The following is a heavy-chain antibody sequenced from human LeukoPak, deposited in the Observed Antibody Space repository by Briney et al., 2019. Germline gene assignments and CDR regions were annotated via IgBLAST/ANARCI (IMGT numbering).Heavy chain of an antibody. V-gene: IGHV1-46*01. CDR1: GYTFTSYY. Sequence: ASVKVSCKASGYTFTSYYMHWVRQAPGQGLEWMGIINPSGGSTSYAQKFQGRVTMTRDMSTSTDYVELSSLRSEDTAVYYCARDNSVEDTAWWFDPWGQGTLVTVSS. CDR2: INPSGGST. J-gene: IGHJ5*02. D-gene: IGHD4-23*01. CDR3: ARDNSVEDTAWWFDP.